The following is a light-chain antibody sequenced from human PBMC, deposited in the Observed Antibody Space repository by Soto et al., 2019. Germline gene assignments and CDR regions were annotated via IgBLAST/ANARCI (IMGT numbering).Light chain of an antibody. CDR3: QHYNSYSYT. CDR1: QSVSNW. V-gene: IGKV1-5*01. Sequence: DIQMTQSPSTLSASVGDRVTITCRASQSVSNWLAWYQQKPGKAPKLLIYDASTLESGVTSRFSGSGSGTEFTLTISSLQPDDFTTYYCQHYNSYSYTFGQGTKLEIK. J-gene: IGKJ2*01. CDR2: DAS.